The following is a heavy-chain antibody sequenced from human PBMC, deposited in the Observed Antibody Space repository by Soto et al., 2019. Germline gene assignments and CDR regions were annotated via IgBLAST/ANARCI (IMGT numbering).Heavy chain of an antibody. Sequence: PGGSLRLSCAASGFTFSSYAMSWVRQAPGKGLEWVSAISGSGGSTYYADSVKGRFTISRDNSKNTLYLQMNSLRAEDTAVYYCAKAGITIFGLHGSFFLPEDYYYMDVWGKGTTVTVSS. J-gene: IGHJ6*03. V-gene: IGHV3-23*01. CDR3: AKAGITIFGLHGSFFLPEDYYYMDV. D-gene: IGHD3-3*01. CDR1: GFTFSSYA. CDR2: ISGSGGST.